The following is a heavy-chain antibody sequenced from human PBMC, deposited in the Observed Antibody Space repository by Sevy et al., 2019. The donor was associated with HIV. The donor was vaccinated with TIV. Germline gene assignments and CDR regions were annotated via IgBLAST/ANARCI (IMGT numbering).Heavy chain of an antibody. D-gene: IGHD3-3*01. V-gene: IGHV3-30*02. CDR1: GFSFSSYD. CDR3: AGEKVDRSMIFGEYYGMDV. Sequence: GGSLRLSCAASGFSFSSYDMHWVRQAPGMGLEWVAVIRYDGSNKHYGDSVKGRFTISRDNSKNALYLQMSRLRAEDTVVYYWAGEKVDRSMIFGEYYGMDVWGQGTTVTVSS. CDR2: IRYDGSNK. J-gene: IGHJ6*02.